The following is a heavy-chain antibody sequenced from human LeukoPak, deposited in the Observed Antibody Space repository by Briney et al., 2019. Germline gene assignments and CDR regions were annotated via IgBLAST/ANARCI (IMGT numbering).Heavy chain of an antibody. J-gene: IGHJ4*02. CDR2: IIPILGIA. CDR1: GGTFSSYT. Sequence: ASVKVSCKASGGTFSSYTISWVRQAPGQGLEWMGRIIPILGIANYAQKFQGRVTITADKSTSTAYMELSSLRSEDTAVYYCARDRDFWSGYYSDYWGQGTLVTVSS. CDR3: ARDRDFWSGYYSDY. D-gene: IGHD3-3*01. V-gene: IGHV1-69*04.